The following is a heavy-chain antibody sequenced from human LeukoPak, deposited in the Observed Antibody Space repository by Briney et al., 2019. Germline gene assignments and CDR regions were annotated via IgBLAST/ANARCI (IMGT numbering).Heavy chain of an antibody. Sequence: GGSLRLSCAASGFTFSGYGMHWVRQAPGKGLEWVAIIWYDGSIKYYTDSVKGRFTISRDNSRNTLYLQMNSLRAEDTAVYYCAKGVRRSSDYSSPVDYWGQGTLVTVSS. D-gene: IGHD3-22*01. CDR1: GFTFSGYG. J-gene: IGHJ4*02. V-gene: IGHV3-33*06. CDR2: IWYDGSIK. CDR3: AKGVRRSSDYSSPVDY.